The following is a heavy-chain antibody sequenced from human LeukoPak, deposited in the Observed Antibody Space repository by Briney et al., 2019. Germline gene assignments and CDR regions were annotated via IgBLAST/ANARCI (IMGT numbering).Heavy chain of an antibody. V-gene: IGHV3-53*01. Sequence: GGSLRLSCAASGFTVSSNYMSWVRQAPGKGLEWVSVICTGGSTYYADSVKGRFTVSRDDSKNTLYLQMNSLRVEDTALYYCAKESNGRRFDFDYWGQGTLATVSS. CDR3: AKESNGRRFDFDY. CDR2: ICTGGST. J-gene: IGHJ4*02. D-gene: IGHD1-26*01. CDR1: GFTVSSNY.